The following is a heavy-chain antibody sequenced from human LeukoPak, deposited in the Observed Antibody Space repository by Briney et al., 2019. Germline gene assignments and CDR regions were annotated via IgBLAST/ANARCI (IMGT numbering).Heavy chain of an antibody. CDR3: ARDLRENILEGNY. CDR1: GFTFSSYA. V-gene: IGHV3-30*04. J-gene: IGHJ4*02. CDR2: MSYDGSNK. Sequence: GRSLRLSCAASGFTFSSYAMHWVRQAPGQGLEWVAVMSYDGSNKYYADTVQGRVTISRDNSKKTLYLQMNSLRAEDTAVYYCARDLRENILEGNYWGQGALVTVSS. D-gene: IGHD2/OR15-2a*01.